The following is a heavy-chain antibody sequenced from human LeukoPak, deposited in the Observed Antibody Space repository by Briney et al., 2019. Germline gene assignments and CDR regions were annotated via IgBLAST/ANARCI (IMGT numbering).Heavy chain of an antibody. D-gene: IGHD6-13*01. CDR2: IIPIFGTA. J-gene: IGHJ6*03. CDR1: GGTFSSYA. Sequence: ASVTVSFKASGGTFSSYAISWVRQAPGQGLEWMGGIIPIFGTANYAQKFQGRVTITTDESTSTAYMELSSLRSEDTAVYYCARARAAGYYYYYYMDVWGKGTTVTVSS. V-gene: IGHV1-69*05. CDR3: ARARAAGYYYYYYMDV.